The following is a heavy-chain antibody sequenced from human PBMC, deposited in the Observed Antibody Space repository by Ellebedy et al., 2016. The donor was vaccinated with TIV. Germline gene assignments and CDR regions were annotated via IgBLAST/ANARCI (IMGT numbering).Heavy chain of an antibody. J-gene: IGHJ6*02. V-gene: IGHV4-4*02. CDR2: IWHSGST. CDR1: GDSISSSNW. CDR3: AKENYGMDV. Sequence: MPSETLSLTCAVSGDSISSSNWWCWVRPPPGKGLEWIGEIWHSGSTNYHPSLKSRVSMSVDKSKNQFSLNLNSVSAADTAVYYCAKENYGMDVWGQGTTVIVSS.